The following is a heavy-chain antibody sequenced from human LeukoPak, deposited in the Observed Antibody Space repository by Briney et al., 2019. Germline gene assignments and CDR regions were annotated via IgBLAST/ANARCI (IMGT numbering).Heavy chain of an antibody. CDR2: ISGSGGST. J-gene: IGHJ6*02. CDR1: GSTFSSYA. D-gene: IGHD2-15*01. Sequence: GGSLRLSCAASGSTFSSYAMSWVRQAPGKGLEWVSAISGSGGSTYYADSVKGRFTISRDNSKNTLYLQMNSLRAEDTAVYYCAKESCSGGSCYPYYYYYGMDVWGQGTTVTVSS. V-gene: IGHV3-23*01. CDR3: AKESCSGGSCYPYYYYYGMDV.